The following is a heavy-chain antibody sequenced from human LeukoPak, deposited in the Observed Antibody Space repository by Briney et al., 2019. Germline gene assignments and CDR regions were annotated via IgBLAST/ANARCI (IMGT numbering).Heavy chain of an antibody. V-gene: IGHV3-9*01. J-gene: IGHJ4*02. Sequence: PGRSLRLSCAASGFTFDDYAMHWVRQAPGKGLEGVSGISWNSGSIGYADSVKGRFTISRDNAKNSLYLQMNSLRAADTALYYCARMTPSRLDPSDYWGQGTLVTVSS. CDR3: ARMTPSRLDPSDY. CDR2: ISWNSGSI. D-gene: IGHD3-16*01. CDR1: GFTFDDYA.